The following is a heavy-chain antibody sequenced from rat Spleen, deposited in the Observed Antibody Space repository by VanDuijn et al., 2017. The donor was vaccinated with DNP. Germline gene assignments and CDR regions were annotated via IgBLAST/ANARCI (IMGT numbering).Heavy chain of an antibody. CDR2: ISYSGAT. CDR1: GSSITSNY. J-gene: IGHJ1*01. D-gene: IGHD1-11*01. CDR3: ARGLNYGGSIYSWYFDF. V-gene: IGHV3-1*01. Sequence: EVHLQESGPGLVKPSQSLSLTCSVTGSSITSNYWAWIRKFPGNKMEWMGYISYSGATAYNPSLKSRISITRDTSKNQFFLHLNSVTTEDTATYYCARGLNYGGSIYSWYFDFWGPGTMVTVSS.